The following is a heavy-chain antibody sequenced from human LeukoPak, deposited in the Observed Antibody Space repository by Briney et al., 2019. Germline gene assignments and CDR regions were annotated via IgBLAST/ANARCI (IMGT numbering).Heavy chain of an antibody. V-gene: IGHV3-30*02. CDR2: IRNDGSKK. D-gene: IGHD6-13*01. CDR1: GFTFSGYG. J-gene: IGHJ4*02. Sequence: GGSLRLSWAAAGFTFSGYGMHWVRQAPGKGREWGAFIRNDGSKKYSADSVKGRFTISRDNSKNTLYLQMNSLRAEDTAVYYCAKEDSSSWPNFDYWGQGTLVTVSS. CDR3: AKEDSSSWPNFDY.